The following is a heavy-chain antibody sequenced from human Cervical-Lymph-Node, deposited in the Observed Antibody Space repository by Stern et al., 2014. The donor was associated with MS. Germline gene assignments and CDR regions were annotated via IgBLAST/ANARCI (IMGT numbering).Heavy chain of an antibody. Sequence: QITLKESGPTLVKPTQTLTLTCTFSGFSLSTSAVVVGWIRQPPGKALEWLAAIYWNDDKRYSPSLKSRLTITMDTSKNQVVLTMTNMDPVDTATYYCAHIIDSSAYYPFYFDYWGQGTLVTVSS. CDR1: GFSLSTSAVV. CDR3: AHIIDSSAYYPFYFDY. CDR2: IYWNDDK. D-gene: IGHD3-22*01. J-gene: IGHJ4*02. V-gene: IGHV2-5*01.